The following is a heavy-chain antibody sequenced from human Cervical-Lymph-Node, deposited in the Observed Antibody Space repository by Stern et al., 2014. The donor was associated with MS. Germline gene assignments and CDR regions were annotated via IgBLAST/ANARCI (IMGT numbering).Heavy chain of an antibody. CDR1: GGSVSSKY. CDR3: ARVTGRGTRQNCFDS. D-gene: IGHD1-26*01. J-gene: IGHJ5*01. CDR2: IYSDGST. V-gene: IGHV4-59*02. Sequence: QVQLVQSGPGLVKPSETVSLTCTVSGGSVSSKYWNWIRQPPGKGLEWIGYIYSDGSTNYNPSLKSRVVISLDKSTNQFSLSLTSVTAADTAVYYCARVTGRGTRQNCFDSWGQGTLVTVSS.